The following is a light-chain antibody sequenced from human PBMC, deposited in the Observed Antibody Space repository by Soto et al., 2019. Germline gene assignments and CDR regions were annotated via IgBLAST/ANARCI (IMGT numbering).Light chain of an antibody. CDR2: LGS. V-gene: IGKV2-28*01. CDR1: QSLMHRNGHNY. J-gene: IGKJ1*01. Sequence: DIVMTQSPLSLPVTPGESASIPCRSSQSLMHRNGHNYLNWYLQKPGQSPQLLIYLGSSRASGVPDGFSGSGSGTDFTLKISRVEAEDVGVYCCMQGLQIPWTFGQGTKV. CDR3: MQGLQIPWT.